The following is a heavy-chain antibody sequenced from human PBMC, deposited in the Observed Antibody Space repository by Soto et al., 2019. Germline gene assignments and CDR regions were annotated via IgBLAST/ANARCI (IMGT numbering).Heavy chain of an antibody. D-gene: IGHD5-12*01. V-gene: IGHV1-24*01. Sequence: ASVKVSCKVSGYTLTELSMHWVRQAPGKGLEWMGGFDPEDGETIYAQKFQGRVTMTEDTSTDTAYMELSSLRSEDTAVYYCATLYVETATIRYYYGMDVWGQGTTVTVSS. CDR3: ATLYVETATIRYYYGMDV. CDR1: GYTLTELS. J-gene: IGHJ6*02. CDR2: FDPEDGET.